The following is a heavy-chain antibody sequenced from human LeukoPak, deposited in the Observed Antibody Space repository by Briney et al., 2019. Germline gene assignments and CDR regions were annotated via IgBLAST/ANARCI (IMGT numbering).Heavy chain of an antibody. CDR2: IYYSGST. Sequence: SETLSLTCSVSGGSSSSSSYYWGWIRQPPGKGLEWIGSIYYSGSTYYNPSLKSRVTISVDTSKNQFSLKLSSVTAADTAVYYCAGLKTTVVRVDYFDYWGQGTLVTVSS. J-gene: IGHJ4*02. CDR1: GGSSSSSSYY. D-gene: IGHD4-23*01. CDR3: AGLKTTVVRVDYFDY. V-gene: IGHV4-39*01.